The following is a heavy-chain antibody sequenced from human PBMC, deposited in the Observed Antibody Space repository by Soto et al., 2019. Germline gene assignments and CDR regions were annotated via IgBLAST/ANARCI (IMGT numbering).Heavy chain of an antibody. Sequence: TSETLSLTCTVSGGSISSYYWSWIRQPPGKGLEWIGYIYYSGSTNYNPSLKSRVTISVDTSKNQFSLKLSSVTAADTAVYYCARADGYSYGYYFDYWGQGTLVTVSS. J-gene: IGHJ4*02. D-gene: IGHD5-18*01. V-gene: IGHV4-59*01. CDR1: GGSISSYY. CDR3: ARADGYSYGYYFDY. CDR2: IYYSGST.